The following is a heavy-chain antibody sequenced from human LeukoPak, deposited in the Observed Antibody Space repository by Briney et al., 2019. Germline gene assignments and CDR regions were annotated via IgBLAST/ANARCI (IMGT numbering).Heavy chain of an antibody. Sequence: SETLSLTCTVSGGSISSYYWSWIRQPPGKGLEWIGEINHSGSTNYNPSLKSRVTISVDTSKNQFSLKLRSVTATDTAVYYCAREWDVAGPDYWGQGTPVTVSS. CDR1: GGSISSYY. J-gene: IGHJ4*02. V-gene: IGHV4-34*01. D-gene: IGHD6-19*01. CDR2: INHSGST. CDR3: AREWDVAGPDY.